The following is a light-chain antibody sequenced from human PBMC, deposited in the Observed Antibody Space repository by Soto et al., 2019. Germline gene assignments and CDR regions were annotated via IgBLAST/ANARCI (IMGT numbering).Light chain of an antibody. V-gene: IGLV1-51*01. CDR3: ATWDGSRPGEV. Sequence: QSVLTQSPSVSAAPGQKVTISCSGSSSNIGNNYVSWYQQLPGTAPKLLIYDNNKRPSGIPDRFSGSKSGTSGTLDITGRETGDEADYYCATWDGSRPGEVFGGGTKVTVL. CDR2: DNN. J-gene: IGLJ2*01. CDR1: SSNIGNNY.